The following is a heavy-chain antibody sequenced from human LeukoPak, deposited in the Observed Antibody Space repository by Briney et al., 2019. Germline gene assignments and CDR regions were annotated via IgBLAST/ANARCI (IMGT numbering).Heavy chain of an antibody. D-gene: IGHD3-22*01. Sequence: GGSLRLSCAATGFTFNTYWMYWVRQAPGKGLVWVSRIDSDGISTSYADSVKGRFTISRDNAKNTLYLQMNSLRAEDTAVYYCARGGRYYDSSGYSDYWGQGTLVTVSS. V-gene: IGHV3-74*01. CDR1: GFTFNTYW. CDR3: ARGGRYYDSSGYSDY. J-gene: IGHJ4*02. CDR2: IDSDGIST.